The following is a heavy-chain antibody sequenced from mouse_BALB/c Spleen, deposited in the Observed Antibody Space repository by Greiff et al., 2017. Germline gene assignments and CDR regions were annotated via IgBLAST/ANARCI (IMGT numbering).Heavy chain of an antibody. D-gene: IGHD2-10*01. V-gene: IGHV5-6-5*01. Sequence: EVKLVESGGGLVKPGGSLKLSCAASGFTFSSYAMSWVRQTPEKRLEWVASISSGGSTYYPDSVKGRFTISRDNARNILYLQMSSLRSEDTAMYYCARSSYGNYEAWFAYWGQGTLVTVSA. CDR3: ARSSYGNYEAWFAY. CDR2: ISSGGST. CDR1: GFTFSSYA. J-gene: IGHJ3*01.